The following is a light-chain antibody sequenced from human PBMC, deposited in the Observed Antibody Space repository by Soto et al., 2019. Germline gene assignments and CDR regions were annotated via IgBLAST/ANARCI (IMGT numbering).Light chain of an antibody. CDR2: AAS. CDR1: QGISNY. CDR3: QQYNNAPRT. J-gene: IGKJ1*01. V-gene: IGKV1-27*01. Sequence: DIQMTQSPSSLSSSVGDTVTITCRASQGISNYLAWYQQKPGQVPNLLIYAASTLQSGVPSRFSGSGSGTDFTLTISSLRPEDVSTYYCQQYNNAPRTFGQGTKVEI.